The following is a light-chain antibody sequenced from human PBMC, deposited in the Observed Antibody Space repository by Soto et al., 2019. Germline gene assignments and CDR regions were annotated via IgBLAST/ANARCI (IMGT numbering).Light chain of an antibody. Sequence: DIVMTQSPDSLAVSLGERATIHCKSSHSVFSRSNKKSHLTWYQQKAGKPPKLLIYWASTRESGVPDRFSGSGSGTDFTLTLSSLQAEDVAVYYCQQYYITPLTFCGGTKVEIK. CDR2: WAS. CDR3: QQYYITPLT. V-gene: IGKV4-1*01. J-gene: IGKJ4*01. CDR1: HSVFSRSNKKSH.